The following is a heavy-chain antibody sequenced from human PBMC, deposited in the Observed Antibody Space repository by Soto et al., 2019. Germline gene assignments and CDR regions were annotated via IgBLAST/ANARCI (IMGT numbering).Heavy chain of an antibody. Sequence: GGSLRLSCAASGFTFSNYWMSWVRQAPGKGLEWVANIKKDGSETYYVDSVKGRFTISKDNAKNSLYLQMNSLRADDTAVYYCPTDYSKSWYFPFDYWGQGVLGTGSS. CDR2: IKKDGSET. V-gene: IGHV3-7*01. J-gene: IGHJ4*02. CDR3: PTDYSKSWYFPFDY. CDR1: GFTFSNYW. D-gene: IGHD4-4*01.